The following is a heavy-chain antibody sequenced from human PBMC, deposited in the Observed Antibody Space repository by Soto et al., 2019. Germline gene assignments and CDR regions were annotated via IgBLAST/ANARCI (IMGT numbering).Heavy chain of an antibody. J-gene: IGHJ6*02. CDR3: ARVLIPYFDWLSGAVYYYGMDV. Sequence: PGGSLRLSCAASGFTFSSYWMHWVRQAPGKGLVWVSRINSGGSSTSYADSVKGRFTISRDNAKNTLYLQMNSLRAEDTAVYYCARVLIPYFDWLSGAVYYYGMDVWGQGTTVTVSS. CDR2: INSGGSST. CDR1: GFTFSSYW. V-gene: IGHV3-74*01. D-gene: IGHD3-9*01.